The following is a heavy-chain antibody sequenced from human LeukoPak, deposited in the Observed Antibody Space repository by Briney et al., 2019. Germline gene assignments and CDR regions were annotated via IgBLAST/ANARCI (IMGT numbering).Heavy chain of an antibody. CDR3: ARARNYYYGSGNFDY. D-gene: IGHD3-10*01. Sequence: SQTPSLTCAVSGGSISSGGYSWSWIRHPPGKGLAWVGYIYHSASTYYNPSLKSRVTISVDRSMNQFSLKLSSVTAADTAVYYCARARNYYYGSGNFDYWGQGTLVTVSS. CDR1: GGSISSGGYS. CDR2: IYHSAST. V-gene: IGHV4-30-2*01. J-gene: IGHJ4*02.